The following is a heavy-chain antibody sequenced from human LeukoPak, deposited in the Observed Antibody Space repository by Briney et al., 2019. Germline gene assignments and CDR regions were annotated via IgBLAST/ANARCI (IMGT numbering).Heavy chain of an antibody. J-gene: IGHJ4*02. Sequence: SVKVSCKASGYTFTSYYMHWVRQAPGQGLEWMGRIIPILGIANYAQKFQGRVTITADKSTSTAYMELSSLRSEDTAVYYCARGSLYCSGGSCYDYWGQGTLVTVSS. D-gene: IGHD2-15*01. CDR1: GYTFTSYY. CDR3: ARGSLYCSGGSCYDY. CDR2: IIPILGIA. V-gene: IGHV1-69*04.